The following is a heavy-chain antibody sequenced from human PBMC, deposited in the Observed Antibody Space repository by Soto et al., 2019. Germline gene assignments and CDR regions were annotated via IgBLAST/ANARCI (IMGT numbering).Heavy chain of an antibody. CDR3: ARVRSSSWYDNDWFDH. D-gene: IGHD6-13*01. CDR1: GGSISSGGYS. Sequence: SETLSLTCAVSGGSISSGGYSWSWIRQPPGKGLEWIGYIYHSGSTYYNPSLKSRVTISVDRSKNQFSLKLSSVTAADTAVYYCARVRSSSWYDNDWFDHWGQGTLVTVSS. V-gene: IGHV4-30-2*01. CDR2: IYHSGST. J-gene: IGHJ5*02.